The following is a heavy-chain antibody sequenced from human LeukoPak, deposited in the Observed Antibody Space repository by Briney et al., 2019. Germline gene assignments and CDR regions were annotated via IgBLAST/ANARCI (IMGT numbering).Heavy chain of an antibody. Sequence: GASVKVSCKASGYAFAFYGISWVRQAPGQGLEWMGWISVNNGNTHYAQKFQGRVTMTTDTSTSTAYMEVRNPRSDDTAVYFCQRITIFGVIIDFDYWGQGSLVTVSS. D-gene: IGHD3-3*01. CDR3: QRITIFGVIIDFDY. CDR1: GYAFAFYG. J-gene: IGHJ4*02. V-gene: IGHV1-18*01. CDR2: ISVNNGNT.